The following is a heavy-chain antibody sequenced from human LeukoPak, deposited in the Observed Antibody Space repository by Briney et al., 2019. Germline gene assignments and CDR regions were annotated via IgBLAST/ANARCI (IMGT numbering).Heavy chain of an antibody. CDR3: AGGSGTFSPDY. V-gene: IGHV3-64*01. CDR1: GFTFSRYD. CDR2: VSSNGDRP. D-gene: IGHD3-10*01. Sequence: GGSLRLSCAASGFTFSRYDMHWVRQAPGKGLEYVSGVSSNGDRPYYAKSVKGRFTISRDNSKNTLYLQMGSLRAEDMVVYYCAGGSGTFSPDYWGQGTLVTVSS. J-gene: IGHJ4*02.